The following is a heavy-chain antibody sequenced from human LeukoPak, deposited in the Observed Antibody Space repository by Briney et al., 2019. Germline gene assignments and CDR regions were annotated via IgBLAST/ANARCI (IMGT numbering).Heavy chain of an antibody. CDR2: INPNSGGT. V-gene: IGHV1-2*02. CDR3: ARDISGSYYPGDY. CDR1: GYTFTSYA. J-gene: IGHJ4*02. D-gene: IGHD3-10*01. Sequence: ASVKVSCKASGYTFTSYAMHWVRQAPGQGLEWMGWINPNSGGTNYAQKFQGRVTMTRDTSISTAYMELSRLRSDDTAVYYCARDISGSYYPGDYWGQGTLVTVSS.